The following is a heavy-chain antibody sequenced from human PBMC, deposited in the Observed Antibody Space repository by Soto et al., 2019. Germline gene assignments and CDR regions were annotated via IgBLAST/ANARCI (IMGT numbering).Heavy chain of an antibody. CDR3: AREGQAPYYYYGMDV. CDR2: INAGNGNT. J-gene: IGHJ6*02. V-gene: IGHV1-3*01. CDR1: GYTFISYA. Sequence: ASVKVSCKASGYTFISYAMHWVRQAPGQRLEWMGWINAGNGNTKYSQKFQGRVTMTTDTSTSTAHMELRSLRSDDTAVYYCAREGQAPYYYYGMDVWGQGTAVTVSS.